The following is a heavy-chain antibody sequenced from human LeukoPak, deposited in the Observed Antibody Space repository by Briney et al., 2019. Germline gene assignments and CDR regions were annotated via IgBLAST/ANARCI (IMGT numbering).Heavy chain of an antibody. Sequence: PSETLSLTCAVSGGSISSGGYSWSWIRQPPGKGLEWIGYVYDTGNTYYNPSLKSRVIISLDRSKNQFSLKLSSVTAADTAVYYCARDYGDYPRGAFDIWGQGTMVTVSS. J-gene: IGHJ3*02. CDR3: ARDYGDYPRGAFDI. V-gene: IGHV4-30-2*01. CDR1: GGSISSGGYS. CDR2: VYDTGNT. D-gene: IGHD4-17*01.